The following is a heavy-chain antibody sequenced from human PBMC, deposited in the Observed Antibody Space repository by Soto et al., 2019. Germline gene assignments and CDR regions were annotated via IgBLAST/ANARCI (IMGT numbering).Heavy chain of an antibody. D-gene: IGHD3-22*01. CDR3: ARGVHYDSSGYYYFY. Sequence: SVKVSCKASGGTFNKYAISWVRQAPGQGLEWMGGIIPIFGTANYAQNFQGRVTITADESTSTAYMELRSLRSEDTAVYYCARGVHYDSSGYYYFYWGQGTLVTVSS. CDR2: IIPIFGTA. J-gene: IGHJ4*02. V-gene: IGHV1-69*13. CDR1: GGTFNKYA.